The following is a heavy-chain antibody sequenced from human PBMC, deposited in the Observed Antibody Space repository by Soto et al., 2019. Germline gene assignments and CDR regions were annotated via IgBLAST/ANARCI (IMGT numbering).Heavy chain of an antibody. J-gene: IGHJ4*02. D-gene: IGHD6-13*01. V-gene: IGHV3-33*01. Sequence: GGSLRLSCAASGFTFSSYGMHWVRQAPGKGLEWVAVIWYDGSNKYYADSVKGRFTISRDNSKNTLYLQMNSLRAEGTAVYYCARDQLQQQLDWFDYWGQGTLVT. CDR1: GFTFSSYG. CDR3: ARDQLQQQLDWFDY. CDR2: IWYDGSNK.